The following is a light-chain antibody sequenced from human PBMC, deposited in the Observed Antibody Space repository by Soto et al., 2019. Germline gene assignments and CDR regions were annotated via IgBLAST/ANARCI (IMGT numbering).Light chain of an antibody. CDR3: SSYTSSTTQV. CDR1: SSDVGAYNY. V-gene: IGLV2-14*01. J-gene: IGLJ3*02. CDR2: EVG. Sequence: QSALTQPASVSGSPGQSITISCAGTSSDVGAYNYVSWYQQHPGKAPKLVIYEVGDRPSGVSNRFSGSKSGNTASLTISGLHAEDEADYYCSSYTSSTTQVFGGGTKVTVL.